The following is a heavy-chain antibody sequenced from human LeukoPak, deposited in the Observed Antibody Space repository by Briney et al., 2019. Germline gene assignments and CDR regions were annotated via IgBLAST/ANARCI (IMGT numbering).Heavy chain of an antibody. J-gene: IGHJ6*02. V-gene: IGHV3-30-3*01. CDR3: AREYSSGPYYYYGMDV. CDR1: GFTFSSYA. CDR2: ISYDGSNK. Sequence: GGSLRLSCAASGFTFSSYAMHWVRQAPGKGLEWVAVISYDGSNKYYADSVKGRFTISRDNSKNTLYLQMNSLRAEDTVVYYCAREYSSGPYYYYGMDVWGQGTTVTVSS. D-gene: IGHD6-19*01.